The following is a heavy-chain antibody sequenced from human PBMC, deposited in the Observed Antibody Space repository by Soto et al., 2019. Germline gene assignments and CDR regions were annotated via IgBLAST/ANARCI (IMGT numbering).Heavy chain of an antibody. J-gene: IGHJ4*02. CDR1: GFTFSSYG. Sequence: SLRLSCAASGFTFSSYGMHWVRQAPGKGLEWVAVISYDGSNKYYADSVKGRFTISRDNSKNTLYLQMNSLRAEDTAVYYCANGGHWNLGIVDYWGQGTLVTVSS. D-gene: IGHD1-1*01. CDR2: ISYDGSNK. CDR3: ANGGHWNLGIVDY. V-gene: IGHV3-30*18.